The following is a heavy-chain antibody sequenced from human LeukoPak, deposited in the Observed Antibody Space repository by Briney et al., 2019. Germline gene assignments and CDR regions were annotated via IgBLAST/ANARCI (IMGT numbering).Heavy chain of an antibody. J-gene: IGHJ4*02. Sequence: GRSLRLSCAASGFPFTSYSMHWVRQAPGKGLKWVGVVLYDGSMQYYADSVKGRFTISRDNSKNTLYLQMNSLRAEDTAVYYCAKEIWPTVTIPGWTYFDYWGQGSLVTVSS. D-gene: IGHD4-17*01. CDR1: GFPFTSYS. V-gene: IGHV3-30*04. CDR2: VLYDGSMQ. CDR3: AKEIWPTVTIPGWTYFDY.